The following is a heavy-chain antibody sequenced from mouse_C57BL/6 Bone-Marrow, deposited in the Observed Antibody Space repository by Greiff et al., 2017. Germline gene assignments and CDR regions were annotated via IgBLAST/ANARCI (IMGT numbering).Heavy chain of an antibody. CDR1: GFTFSSYA. Sequence: EVKLVESGGGLVKPGGSLKPSCAASGFTFSSYAMSWVRQTPEKRLEWVATISDGGSYTYYPDTVKGRFTISRDNAKNNLYLQMSHLKSEDTAMYYCARYGSSSFAYWGQGTLVTVSA. CDR2: ISDGGSYT. V-gene: IGHV5-4*03. CDR3: ARYGSSSFAY. D-gene: IGHD1-1*01. J-gene: IGHJ3*01.